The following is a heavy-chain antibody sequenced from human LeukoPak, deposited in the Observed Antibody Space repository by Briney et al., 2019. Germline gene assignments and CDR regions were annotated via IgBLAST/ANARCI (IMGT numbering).Heavy chain of an antibody. V-gene: IGHV4-38-2*02. CDR1: GYSISSGYY. D-gene: IGHD2-21*02. CDR3: ARGLRGGMDV. Sequence: SETLSLTCTVSGYSISSGYYWGWIRQPPGKGLEWIGSIYHSGSTYYNPSLKSRATISVDTSKNQFSLKLSSVTAADTAVYYCARGLRGGMDVWGQGTTVTVSS. J-gene: IGHJ6*02. CDR2: IYHSGST.